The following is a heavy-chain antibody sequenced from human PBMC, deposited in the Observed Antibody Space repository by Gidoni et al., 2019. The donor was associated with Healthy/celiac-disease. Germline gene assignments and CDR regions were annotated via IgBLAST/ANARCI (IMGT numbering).Heavy chain of an antibody. V-gene: IGHV3-21*01. D-gene: IGHD1-1*01. CDR1: GFTFRSYS. CDR3: ARDNGTYYYYGMDV. CDR2: ISSSSSYI. J-gene: IGHJ6*02. Sequence: EVQLVESGGGLVKPGGSLRLSCAASGFTFRSYSMNWVRQAPGKGLEWVSSISSSSSYIYYADSVKGRFTISRDNAKNSLYLQMNSLRAEDTAVYYCARDNGTYYYYGMDVWGQGTTVTVSS.